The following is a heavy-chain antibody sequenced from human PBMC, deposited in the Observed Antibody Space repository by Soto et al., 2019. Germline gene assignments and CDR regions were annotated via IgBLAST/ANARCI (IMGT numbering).Heavy chain of an antibody. CDR3: ARGAYYYDSSGYYPN. CDR2: ISAYNGNT. J-gene: IGHJ4*02. Sequence: ASVKVSCKASGYTFTSYGISWVRQAPGQGLEWMGWISAYNGNTNYAQKLQGRVTMTTDTSTSTAYMELRSLRSDDTAVYYCARGAYYYDSSGYYPNWGQGTLVTVSS. V-gene: IGHV1-18*01. CDR1: GYTFTSYG. D-gene: IGHD3-22*01.